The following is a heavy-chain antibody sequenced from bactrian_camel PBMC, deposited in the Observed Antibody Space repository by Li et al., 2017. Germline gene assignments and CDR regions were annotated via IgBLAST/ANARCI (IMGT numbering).Heavy chain of an antibody. CDR3: APVVSNF. V-gene: IGHV3S7*01. J-gene: IGHJ4*01. Sequence: HVQLVESGGGLVQPGGSLRLSCVASGFTFSNFAMSWVRHAPGKGLEWVSAILNDATTTYYADSVKGRFTISRDNAKNTLYLLMDSVKSEDTATYFCAPVVSNFWGQGTQVTVS. D-gene: IGHD2*01. CDR1: GFTFSNFA. CDR2: ILNDATTT.